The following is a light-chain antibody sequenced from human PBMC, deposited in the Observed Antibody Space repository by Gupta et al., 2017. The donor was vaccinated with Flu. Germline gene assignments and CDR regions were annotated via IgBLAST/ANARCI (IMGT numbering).Light chain of an antibody. CDR3: SSHAGRVTWV. J-gene: IGLJ1*01. CDR1: SSDVGSSNR. CDR2: DVT. Sequence: QSAPTQPRSVSGSPGQSVTISCTGTSSDVGSSNRVSWYQQRPGKAPKLILYDVTERPSGVPDRFSASKSGNTASLSISGLQADDEADYYCSSHAGRVTWVFGTGTTVTGL. V-gene: IGLV2-11*01.